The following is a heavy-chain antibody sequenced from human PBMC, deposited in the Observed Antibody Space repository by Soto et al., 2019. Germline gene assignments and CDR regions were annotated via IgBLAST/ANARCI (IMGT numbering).Heavy chain of an antibody. V-gene: IGHV4-4*02. J-gene: IGHJ6*02. CDR2: IYHSGST. Sequence: SETLSLTCAVSGGSISSSNWWSWVRQPPGKGLEWIGEIYHSGSTNYNPSLKSRVTISVDTSKNQFSLKLSSVTAADTAVYYCARQGYDFWSGYPLYYYYGMDVWGQGTTVTVSS. D-gene: IGHD3-3*01. CDR1: GGSISSSNW. CDR3: ARQGYDFWSGYPLYYYYGMDV.